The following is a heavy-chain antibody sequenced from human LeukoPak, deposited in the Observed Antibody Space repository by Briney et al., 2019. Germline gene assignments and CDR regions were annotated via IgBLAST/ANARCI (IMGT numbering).Heavy chain of an antibody. CDR1: GFSFDDYP. J-gene: IGHJ3*02. CDR2: INEDGGKT. V-gene: IGHV3-43*02. D-gene: IGHD2-15*01. CDR3: AKEIDTLGTNAFDI. Sequence: GGSLRLSCAASGFSFDDYPMHWVRQAPGRGLEWVSLINEDGGKTFYADSVRGRFTISRDNSKNSLYLQMNSLRTEDTALYYCAKEIDTLGTNAFDIWGQGTIVTVSS.